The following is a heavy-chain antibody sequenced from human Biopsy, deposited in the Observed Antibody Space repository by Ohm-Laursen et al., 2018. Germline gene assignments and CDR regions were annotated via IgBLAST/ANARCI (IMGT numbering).Heavy chain of an antibody. V-gene: IGHV3-74*01. CDR2: INTDGSST. J-gene: IGHJ2*01. CDR1: GFTFSNKW. Sequence: SLRLSCAASGFTFSNKWMHWVRQTPGKGLVWVARINTDGSSTSYADSVKGRLIISRDNAKNTLYLQMNSLSAEDTAVYYCARLDSLDWHFDLWGRGTLVTVSS. CDR3: ARLDSLDWHFDL. D-gene: IGHD3-22*01.